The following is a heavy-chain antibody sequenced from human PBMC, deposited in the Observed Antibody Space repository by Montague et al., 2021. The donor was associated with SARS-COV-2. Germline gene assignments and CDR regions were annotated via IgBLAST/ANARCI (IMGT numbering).Heavy chain of an antibody. J-gene: IGHJ6*03. D-gene: IGHD3-10*01. CDR1: GGSFSTYS. Sequence: SETLSLTCAVHGGSFSTYSWNWIRQPPGKGLEWIGEIHHGGSTNYNPSLKSRVTISADTSKNQFSLKLTSVAAADTAVYYWARLGDGVVPSPILGVGPDYAYYYMDVWGQGTTVTVSS. V-gene: IGHV4-34*01. CDR3: ARLGDGVVPSPILGVGPDYAYYYMDV. CDR2: IHHGGST.